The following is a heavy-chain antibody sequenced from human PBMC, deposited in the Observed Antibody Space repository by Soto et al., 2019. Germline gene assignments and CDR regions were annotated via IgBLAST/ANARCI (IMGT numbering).Heavy chain of an antibody. Sequence: QVQLQESGPGLVKPSQTLYLTCTVSGGSISNGDYYWSWIRQHPGNGLEWIGYIYYTGISYYNPSLKTRLTLSVDTSKNQFSLKLTSVTAEDTAVYYCARFAGFDASGFSQGSFDPWGQGTLVTVSS. J-gene: IGHJ5*02. CDR1: GGSISNGDYY. V-gene: IGHV4-31*03. D-gene: IGHD3-22*01. CDR3: ARFAGFDASGFSQGSFDP. CDR2: IYYTGIS.